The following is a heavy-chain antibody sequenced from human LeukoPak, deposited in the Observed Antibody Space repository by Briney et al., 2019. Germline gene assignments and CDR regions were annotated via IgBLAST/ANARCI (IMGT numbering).Heavy chain of an antibody. Sequence: PGRSLRLSCAASGFTFSSYGMHWVRQAPGKGLEWVSAISGGGGSTYYADSVKGRFTISRDNSKNTLYLQMNSPRAEDTAVYYCANPGEDPGFGAFDIWGQGTMVTVSS. V-gene: IGHV3-23*01. J-gene: IGHJ3*02. CDR2: ISGGGGST. CDR3: ANPGEDPGFGAFDI. D-gene: IGHD7-27*01. CDR1: GFTFSSYG.